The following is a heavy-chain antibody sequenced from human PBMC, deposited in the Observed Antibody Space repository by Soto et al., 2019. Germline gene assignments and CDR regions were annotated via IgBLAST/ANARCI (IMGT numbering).Heavy chain of an antibody. Sequence: SETLSLTCTVSGGSISSGDYYWSWIRQPPGKGLEWIGYIYYSGSTYYNPSLKSRVTISVDTSKNQFSLKLSSVTAADTAVYYCARGAAPPLYYYGSGSYFFSWFDPWGQGTLVTVSS. CDR1: GGSISSGDYY. CDR3: ARGAAPPLYYYGSGSYFFSWFDP. CDR2: IYYSGST. V-gene: IGHV4-30-4*01. J-gene: IGHJ5*02. D-gene: IGHD3-10*01.